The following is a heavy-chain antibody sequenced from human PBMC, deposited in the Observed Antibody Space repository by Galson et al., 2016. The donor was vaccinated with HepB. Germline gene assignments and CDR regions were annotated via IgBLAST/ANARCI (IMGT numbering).Heavy chain of an antibody. CDR2: MYSGGST. Sequence: SLRLSCAASGFIVSNDYMNWVRQAPGKGLEWVSVMYSGGSTYYAEAVEGRFTISRDISKNTVYLQMNSLRVDDTGFYFCARVVRGPSWRGQGALVTVSS. CDR1: GFIVSNDY. D-gene: IGHD3-10*01. V-gene: IGHV3-66*01. CDR3: ARVVRGPSW. J-gene: IGHJ4*02.